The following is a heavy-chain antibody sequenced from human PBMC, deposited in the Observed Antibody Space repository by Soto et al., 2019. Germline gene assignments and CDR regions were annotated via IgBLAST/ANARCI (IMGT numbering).Heavy chain of an antibody. CDR2: IYYTGST. CDR1: GGSISSSSYY. V-gene: IGHV4-39*01. D-gene: IGHD3-10*01. Sequence: QLQLQESGPGLVKPSETLSLTCTVSGGSISSSSYYWGWIRQPPGKGLEWIGNIYYTGSTHYNPSLTRRVTMSVDTSKNQFSLKLTSVTAADTAVYYCARELGSGSYIDYWGQGTLVTVSS. J-gene: IGHJ4*02. CDR3: ARELGSGSYIDY.